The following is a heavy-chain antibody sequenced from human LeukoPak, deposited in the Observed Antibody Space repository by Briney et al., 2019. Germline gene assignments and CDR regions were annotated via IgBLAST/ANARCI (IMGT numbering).Heavy chain of an antibody. CDR3: ARRNGYSLHAFDI. V-gene: IGHV4-59*08. CDR1: GGSISSYY. CDR2: IHYSGST. J-gene: IGHJ3*02. D-gene: IGHD5-24*01. Sequence: KPSETLSLTCTVSGGSISSYYWNWIRQPPGKGLEWIGYIHYSGSTNYNPSLKSRVTISVDTSKNQFSLKLSSVTAADTAVYYCARRNGYSLHAFDIWCQGTMVTVS.